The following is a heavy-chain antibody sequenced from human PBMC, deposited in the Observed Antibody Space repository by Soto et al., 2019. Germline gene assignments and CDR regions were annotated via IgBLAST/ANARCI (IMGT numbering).Heavy chain of an antibody. CDR1: GYSFTSYW. CDR3: VRQEGYSSGWYGFPSI. Sequence: GESLKISCKGSGYSFTSYWISWVRQMPGKGLEWMGRIDPSDSYTNYSPSFQGHVAILVDKSNTTAYLQWSSLKTSDTAIYYCVRQEGYSSGWYGFPSIWGQGTLVTVSS. CDR2: IDPSDSYT. D-gene: IGHD6-19*01. J-gene: IGHJ4*03. V-gene: IGHV5-10-1*01.